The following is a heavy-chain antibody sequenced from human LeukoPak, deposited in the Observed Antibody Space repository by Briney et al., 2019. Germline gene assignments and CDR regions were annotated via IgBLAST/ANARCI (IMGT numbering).Heavy chain of an antibody. Sequence: EASVEVSCKTSGYTFTDYYVHWVRQAPGQGLEWLAWINPDSGATNFAQRFQGRVTMTRDTSVNTVHMELNRLRSDDTAVYYCARDLCHGGSCFHFDSWGQGTLVTVSS. V-gene: IGHV1-2*02. D-gene: IGHD2-15*01. CDR1: GYTFTDYY. CDR3: ARDLCHGGSCFHFDS. J-gene: IGHJ4*02. CDR2: INPDSGAT.